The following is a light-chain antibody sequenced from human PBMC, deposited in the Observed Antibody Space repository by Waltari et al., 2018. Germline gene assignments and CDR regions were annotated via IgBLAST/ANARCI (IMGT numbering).Light chain of an antibody. V-gene: IGLV1-47*01. Sequence: QSVLTQPPSASENPGQRVTISCSGSSSNIDSNYVYWYQQFPGTAPKVLMVKNNQRPSGVSDLFSASKSGASASLAISGLRSDDEADYYCGTWDDSLSRPVFGGGTKLTVL. J-gene: IGLJ3*02. CDR3: GTWDDSLSRPV. CDR2: KNN. CDR1: SSNIDSNY.